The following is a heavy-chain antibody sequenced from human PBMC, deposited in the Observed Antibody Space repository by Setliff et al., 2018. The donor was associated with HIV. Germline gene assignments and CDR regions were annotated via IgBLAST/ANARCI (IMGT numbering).Heavy chain of an antibody. V-gene: IGHV1-8*02. CDR3: ARPGLTSGWYVYYFDS. J-gene: IGHJ4*02. CDR2: MNPGTGNT. Sequence: ASVKVSCKTSGYTFIHYDVNWVRQAPGKGLEWMGWMNPGTGNTGYAEKSQGRVSMTRDTSTSTAYMELRSLRFDDTAVYYCARPGLTSGWYVYYFDSWGQGTLVTVSS. D-gene: IGHD6-19*01. CDR1: GYTFIHYD.